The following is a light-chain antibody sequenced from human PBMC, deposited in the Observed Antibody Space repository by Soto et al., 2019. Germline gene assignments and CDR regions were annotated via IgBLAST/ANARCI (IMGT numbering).Light chain of an antibody. CDR2: GAS. V-gene: IGKV1-9*01. Sequence: IQLTQSPSSLSASVGDRVTISCRASQGIANFLAWYQQKPGKAPKLLIYGASTLQSGVPSRFSGSGSGTEFTLTISSLQPEDFASYYCPQLNSFPIPFGPGTKVDIK. CDR1: QGIANF. J-gene: IGKJ3*01. CDR3: PQLNSFPIP.